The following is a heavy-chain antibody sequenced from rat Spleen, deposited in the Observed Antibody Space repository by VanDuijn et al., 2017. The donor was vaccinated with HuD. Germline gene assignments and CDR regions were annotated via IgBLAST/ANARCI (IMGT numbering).Heavy chain of an antibody. CDR1: GFTFSDYN. D-gene: IGHD1-2*01. CDR3: ARHFSPADYYSSFPVLY. CDR2: ISYDGSST. V-gene: IGHV5-7*01. J-gene: IGHJ3*01. Sequence: EVRLVESGGGLVRPGRSLKLSCAASGFTFSDYNMAWVRQAPTKGLEWVATISYDGSSTYYRDSVKGRFTISRDNAKSTLYLQMDSLRSEDTATYYCARHFSPADYYSSFPVLYWGQGTLVTVSS.